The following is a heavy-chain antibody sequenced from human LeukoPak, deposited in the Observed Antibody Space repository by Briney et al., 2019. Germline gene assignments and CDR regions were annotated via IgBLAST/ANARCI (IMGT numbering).Heavy chain of an antibody. V-gene: IGHV3-7*01. CDR2: IKQDGSEK. CDR1: GFTFSSCW. D-gene: IGHD6-13*01. CDR3: ARGHSSALDI. Sequence: GGSLRLSCAASGFTFSSCWMNWVRQAPGKGLEWVANIKQDGSEKDYVDSVKGRFTISRDNAQNSLYLQMNSLRAEDTAVYYCARGHSSALDIWGQGTMVTVSS. J-gene: IGHJ3*02.